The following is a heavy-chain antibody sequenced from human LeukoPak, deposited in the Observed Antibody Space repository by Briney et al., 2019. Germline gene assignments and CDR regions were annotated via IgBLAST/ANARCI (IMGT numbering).Heavy chain of an antibody. Sequence: SETLSLTCKVSLGSINNYYWSWIRQPAGKGLEWIGRIHKSGTTYYSPSLKSRVTMSIDTSKNQFPLQLSAVTAADTAIYYCARVFGGNSLDYWGQGTLVAVSS. CDR2: IHKSGTT. D-gene: IGHD1-26*01. CDR3: ARVFGGNSLDY. V-gene: IGHV4-4*07. J-gene: IGHJ4*02. CDR1: LGSINNYY.